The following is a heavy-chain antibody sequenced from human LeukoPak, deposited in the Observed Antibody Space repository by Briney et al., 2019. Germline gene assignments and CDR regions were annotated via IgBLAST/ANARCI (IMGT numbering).Heavy chain of an antibody. Sequence: RTGRSLRLSCAASGFTFDDYGMSWVRQAPGKGLEWVSGINWNGGSTGYADSVKGRFTISRDNAKNSLYLQMNSLRAEDTALYYCARESPLNYDILTGFLDYWGQGTLVTVSS. CDR3: ARESPLNYDILTGFLDY. D-gene: IGHD3-9*01. V-gene: IGHV3-20*04. CDR1: GFTFDDYG. CDR2: INWNGGST. J-gene: IGHJ4*02.